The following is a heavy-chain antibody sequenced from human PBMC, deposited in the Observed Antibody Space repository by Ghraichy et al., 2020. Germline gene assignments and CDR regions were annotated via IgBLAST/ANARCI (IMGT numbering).Heavy chain of an antibody. D-gene: IGHD3-9*01. CDR3: ARERDMYDILTGDYYYYYGMDV. Sequence: RSLRLSCAASGFTFSSYAMHWVRQAPGKGLEWVAVISYDGSNKYYADSVKGRFTISRDNSKNTLYLQMNSLRAEDTAVYYCARERDMYDILTGDYYYYYGMDVWGQGTTVTVSS. CDR1: GFTFSSYA. V-gene: IGHV3-30-3*01. CDR2: ISYDGSNK. J-gene: IGHJ6*02.